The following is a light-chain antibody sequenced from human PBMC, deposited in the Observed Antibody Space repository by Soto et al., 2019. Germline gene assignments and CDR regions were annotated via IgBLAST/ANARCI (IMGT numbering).Light chain of an antibody. CDR1: SSNIGNNA. CDR3: AAWDDSLNGPV. J-gene: IGLJ3*02. Sequence: QSVLTQPPSVSEAPRQRVTISCSGSSSNIGNNAVNWYQQLPGKAPKLLIYYGDLLPSGVSDRFSGSKSGPSASLAISGLQSEDEADYYCAAWDDSLNGPVFGGGTKLTVL. CDR2: YGD. V-gene: IGLV1-36*01.